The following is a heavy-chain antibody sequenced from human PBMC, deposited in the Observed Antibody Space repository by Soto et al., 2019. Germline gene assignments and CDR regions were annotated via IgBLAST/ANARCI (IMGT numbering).Heavy chain of an antibody. CDR3: AKDRFETPYQPLLSAVDY. Sequence: ASVKVSCKASGYTFTSYGISWVRQAPGQGLEWMGWISAYNGNTNYAQKLQGRVTMTTDTSTSTAYMELRSLRSDDTAVYYCAKDRFETPYQPLLSAVDYWGQGTLVTVSS. D-gene: IGHD2-2*01. CDR2: ISAYNGNT. J-gene: IGHJ4*02. CDR1: GYTFTSYG. V-gene: IGHV1-18*04.